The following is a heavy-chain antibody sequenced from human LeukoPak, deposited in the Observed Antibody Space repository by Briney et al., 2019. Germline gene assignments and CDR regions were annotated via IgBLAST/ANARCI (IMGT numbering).Heavy chain of an antibody. CDR3: ASGDIVVVAAATPDLYYYMDV. CDR1: GGTFSSYA. Sequence: ASVKVSCKASGGTFSSYAISWVRQAPGQGLEWMGGIIPIFGTANYAQKFQGRVTITADESTSTAYMELSSLRSEDTAVYYCASGDIVVVAAATPDLYYYMDVWGKGTSVTVSS. CDR2: IIPIFGTA. J-gene: IGHJ6*03. V-gene: IGHV1-69*13. D-gene: IGHD2-2*01.